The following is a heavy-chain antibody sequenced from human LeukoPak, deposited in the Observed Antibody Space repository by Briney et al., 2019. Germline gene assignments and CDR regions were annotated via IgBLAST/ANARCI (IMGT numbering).Heavy chain of an antibody. Sequence: PSETLCLTCAVSGDSISSVGYSWSWIRQPPGKGLEWIAYIHYSGSTNYNPSLKSRVTISVDTSKKHLYLKLSSVTAADTAVYDCAKFGGSFAFLDYWGQGTLVTVSS. CDR2: IHYSGST. J-gene: IGHJ4*02. D-gene: IGHD1-26*01. CDR3: AKFGGSFAFLDY. V-gene: IGHV4-61*08. CDR1: GDSISSVGYS.